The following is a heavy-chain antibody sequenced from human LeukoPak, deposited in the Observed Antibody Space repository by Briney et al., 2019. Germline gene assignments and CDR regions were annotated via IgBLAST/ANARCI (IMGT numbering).Heavy chain of an antibody. CDR3: ASRASCGGDCYQFDY. CDR2: IWYDGSNN. CDR1: GFTFSSYG. D-gene: IGHD2-21*02. Sequence: PGRSLRLSCAASGFTFSSYGMHWVRQAPGKGLEWVAVIWYDGSNNYYADSVKGRFTISRDNSKNTLYLQMNSLRAEDTAVYYCASRASCGGDCYQFDYWGQGTLVTVSS. J-gene: IGHJ4*02. V-gene: IGHV3-33*01.